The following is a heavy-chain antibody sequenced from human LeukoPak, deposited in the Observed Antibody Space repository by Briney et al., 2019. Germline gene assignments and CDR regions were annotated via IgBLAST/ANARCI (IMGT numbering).Heavy chain of an antibody. J-gene: IGHJ4*02. D-gene: IGHD5-12*01. Sequence: GVLRLSCAASGFTFSDYYMSWIRQAPGKGLEWVSYISSSGSTIYYADSVKGRFTISRDNAKNSLYLQMNSLRAEDTAVYYCARTPYSGYEGYYFDYWGQGTLVTVSS. CDR2: ISSSGSTI. CDR1: GFTFSDYY. V-gene: IGHV3-11*04. CDR3: ARTPYSGYEGYYFDY.